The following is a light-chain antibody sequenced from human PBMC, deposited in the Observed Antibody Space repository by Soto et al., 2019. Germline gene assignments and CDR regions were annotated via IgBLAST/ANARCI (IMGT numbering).Light chain of an antibody. CDR2: GSF. CDR3: QQYNDRPPIT. J-gene: IGKJ5*01. Sequence: EIVMTQSPVTLSASPVEIATLSCMASQSVDNNVAWYQQKPGQAPRLLIVGSFARATGIPARFSGSGSGSEFTLTISGLQSEHFAVYYCQQYNDRPPITFGQGTRLEIK. V-gene: IGKV3-15*01. CDR1: QSVDNN.